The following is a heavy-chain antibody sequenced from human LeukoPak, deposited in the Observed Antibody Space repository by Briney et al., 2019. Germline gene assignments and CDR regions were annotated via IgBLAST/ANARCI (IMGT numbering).Heavy chain of an antibody. CDR1: GGSISSYY. Sequence: SETLSLTFTVSGGSISSYYWSWIRQPPGKGLEWIGYIYYSGSTNYNPSLKSRVTISVDKSKNQSSLKLSSVTAADTAVYYCARDEGGSSWYYFDYWGQGTLVTVSS. J-gene: IGHJ4*02. D-gene: IGHD6-13*01. CDR3: ARDEGGSSWYYFDY. CDR2: IYYSGST. V-gene: IGHV4-59*01.